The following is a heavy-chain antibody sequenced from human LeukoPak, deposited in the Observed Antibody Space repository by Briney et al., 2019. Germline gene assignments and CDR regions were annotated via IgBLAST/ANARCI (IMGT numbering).Heavy chain of an antibody. V-gene: IGHV4-59*03. J-gene: IGHJ6*03. D-gene: IGHD2-2*01. Sequence: SETLSLTCSVSGDSISRYFWRGIRHPPGKAVEGIGYVYYSGTKYSQGFTSRVTISVETSKNQFSPNPNSVIACRTPVYYCVRSASSHSHYIDVWGKGTPVTVSS. CDR2: VYYSGT. CDR1: GDSISRYF. CDR3: VRSASSHSHYIDV.